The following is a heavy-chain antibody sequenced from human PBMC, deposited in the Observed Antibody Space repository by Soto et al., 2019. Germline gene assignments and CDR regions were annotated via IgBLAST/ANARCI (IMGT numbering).Heavy chain of an antibody. CDR1: GGSISSGDYY. CDR2: IYYSGST. D-gene: IGHD2-15*01. V-gene: IGHV4-30-4*01. J-gene: IGHJ4*02. CDR3: ARRTRRGYCSGGSCYTIADY. Sequence: QVQLQESGPGLVKPSQTLSLTCTVSGGSISSGDYYWSWIRQPPGKGLEWIGYIYYSGSTYYNPSLKSRVTISVDTSKNQFSLKLSSVTAADTAVYYCARRTRRGYCSGGSCYTIADYWGQGTLVTVSS.